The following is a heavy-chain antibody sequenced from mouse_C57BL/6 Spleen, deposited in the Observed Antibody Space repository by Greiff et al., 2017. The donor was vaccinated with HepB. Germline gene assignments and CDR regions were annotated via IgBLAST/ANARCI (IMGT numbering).Heavy chain of an antibody. CDR2: IYPSDSET. J-gene: IGHJ2*01. V-gene: IGHV1-61*01. Sequence: QVQLQQPGAELVRPGSSVKLSCKASGYTFTSYWMDWVKQRPGQGLEWIGNIYPSDSETHYNQKFKDKATLTVDKSSSTAYMQLSSLTSEDSAVYYCARRCYGSSYRFDYWGQGTTLTVSS. D-gene: IGHD1-1*01. CDR3: ARRCYGSSYRFDY. CDR1: GYTFTSYW.